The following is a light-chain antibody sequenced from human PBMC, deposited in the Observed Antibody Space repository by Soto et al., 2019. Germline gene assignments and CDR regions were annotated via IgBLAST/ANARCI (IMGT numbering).Light chain of an antibody. J-gene: IGKJ5*01. CDR3: QQHSGWHQIT. Sequence: ELLCTQSTATVSLSPGERYGSYWLESQSVSSSLAWYKQKPGQAPQLLIYDASNRATGIQPRLSGSGSGTDFNLKISNIEPEDFAVYYCQQHSGWHQITFGPGTRLDIK. CDR2: DAS. CDR1: QSVSSS. V-gene: IGKV3-11*01.